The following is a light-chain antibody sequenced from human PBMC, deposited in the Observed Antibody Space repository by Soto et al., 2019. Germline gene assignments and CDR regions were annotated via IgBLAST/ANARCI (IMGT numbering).Light chain of an antibody. CDR1: QSISNW. J-gene: IGKJ1*01. CDR3: LQDYNYPRT. CDR2: HAS. V-gene: IGKV1-5*01. Sequence: DIQMTQSPSTLPASVGDRVTITCRASQSISNWLAWYQQKPGTAPKVLIYHASNLQSGVPSRFSGSGPGTDFTLTISSLQPEDFATYYCLQDYNYPRTFGRGTKVDIK.